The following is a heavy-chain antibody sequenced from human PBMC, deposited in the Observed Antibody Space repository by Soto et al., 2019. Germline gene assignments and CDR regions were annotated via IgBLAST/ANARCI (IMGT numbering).Heavy chain of an antibody. D-gene: IGHD3-10*01. CDR2: IWYDGSNK. Sequence: QVQLVESGGGVVQPGRSLRLSCAASGFTFSSYGMHWVRQAPGKGLEWVAVIWYDGSNKYYADSVKGRFTISRDNSKNTLYLQMNSLRAEDTAVYYCARDPMVWYGTAYYFDYWGQGTLVTVSS. V-gene: IGHV3-33*01. J-gene: IGHJ4*02. CDR1: GFTFSSYG. CDR3: ARDPMVWYGTAYYFDY.